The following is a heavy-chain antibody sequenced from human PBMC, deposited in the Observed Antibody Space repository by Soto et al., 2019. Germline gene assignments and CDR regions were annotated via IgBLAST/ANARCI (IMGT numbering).Heavy chain of an antibody. CDR3: AHTFVETAMVSADDAFDI. J-gene: IGHJ3*02. CDR1: GYTFTSYY. Sequence: ASVKVSCKASGYTFTSYYMHWVRQAPGQGLEWMGIINPSGGSTSYAQKFQGRVTMTRDTSTSTVYMELSSLRSEDTAVYYCAHTFVETAMVSADDAFDIWGKGKMVTVPS. V-gene: IGHV1-46*01. D-gene: IGHD5-18*01. CDR2: INPSGGST.